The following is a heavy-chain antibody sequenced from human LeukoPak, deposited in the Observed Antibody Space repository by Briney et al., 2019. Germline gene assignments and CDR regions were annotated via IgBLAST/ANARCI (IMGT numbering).Heavy chain of an antibody. J-gene: IGHJ4*02. D-gene: IGHD2-2*01. CDR2: ISGSGGST. V-gene: IGHV3-23*01. CDR1: GFTFSSYA. CDR3: AKDPYGTRYFDY. Sequence: PGGSLRLSCAASGFTFSSYAMIWVRQAPGKGLEWVSGISGSGGSTYYADSVKGRFTISRDNSKNTLYLQMSSLRAEDTAVYYCAKDPYGTRYFDYWGQGTLVTVSS.